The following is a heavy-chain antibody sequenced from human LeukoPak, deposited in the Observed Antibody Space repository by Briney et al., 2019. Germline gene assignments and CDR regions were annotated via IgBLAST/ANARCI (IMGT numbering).Heavy chain of an antibody. V-gene: IGHV5-51*01. CDR2: IYPGDSDT. D-gene: IGHD3-22*01. Sequence: GESLKISCKGSGYSFTTYCIGWVRPMPGKGLEWMGIIYPGDSDTRYSPSFQGQVPISAHKSISTAYLQWSSLKASDTAMYYCARGGTYYYDSSGYYWSWFDPWGQGTLVTVSS. CDR3: ARGGTYYYDSSGYYWSWFDP. CDR1: GYSFTTYC. J-gene: IGHJ5*02.